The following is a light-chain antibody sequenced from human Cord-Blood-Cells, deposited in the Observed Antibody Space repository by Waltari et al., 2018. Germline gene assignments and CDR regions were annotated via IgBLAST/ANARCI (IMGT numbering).Light chain of an antibody. CDR1: QGISSD. CDR3: QQLNSYPRIT. Sequence: DIQLTQSPSFPSASVGDRVTITCRASQGISSDLAWYQQKPWKAPKLLIYAASTLQSGVPSRFSGSGSGTEFTLTISSLQPEDFATYYCQQLNSYPRITFGQGTRLEIK. V-gene: IGKV1-9*01. CDR2: AAS. J-gene: IGKJ5*01.